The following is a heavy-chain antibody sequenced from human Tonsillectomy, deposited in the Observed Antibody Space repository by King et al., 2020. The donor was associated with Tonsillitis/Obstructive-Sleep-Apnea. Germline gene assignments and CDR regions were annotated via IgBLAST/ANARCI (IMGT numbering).Heavy chain of an antibody. Sequence: AQLVQSGTEVKNPGASVKLSCKASGYTFTNYAIHLVRQAPGQRLEWMGWGNTGNGYTKYSQNFPGRVTITRDTSATTAYMELSSLKSEDTAVYYCARDPNSGFLNYRGQGTLVTVSS. CDR2: GNTGNGYT. D-gene: IGHD5-12*01. CDR1: GYTFTNYA. CDR3: ARDPNSGFLNY. V-gene: IGHV1-3*04. J-gene: IGHJ4*02.